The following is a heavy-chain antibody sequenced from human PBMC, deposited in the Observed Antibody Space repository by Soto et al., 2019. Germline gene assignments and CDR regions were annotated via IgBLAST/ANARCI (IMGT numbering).Heavy chain of an antibody. Sequence: QVQLVESGGGVVQPGRSLRLSCAASGFMFSDYGMHWVRQAPGKGLEWVAVIWYDGNNKYYADSVKGRFTISRDNSKHMLYLQMNSLRVDDTAVYYCARCFDRARRGYFDYWGQGTLVTVSS. CDR1: GFMFSDYG. V-gene: IGHV3-33*01. CDR3: ARCFDRARRGYFDY. CDR2: IWYDGNNK. J-gene: IGHJ4*02. D-gene: IGHD3-22*01.